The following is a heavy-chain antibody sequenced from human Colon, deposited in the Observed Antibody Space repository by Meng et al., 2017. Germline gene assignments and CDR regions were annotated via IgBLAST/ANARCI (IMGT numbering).Heavy chain of an antibody. CDR1: GFNVGSNY. J-gene: IGHJ5*02. CDR2: IKYDGSTT. Sequence: EVQVMETGGGLIPPGGSLGLSCTPSGFNVGSNYLSWVRQAPGKGLEWVSRIKYDGSTTAYADSVKGRFTISRDIAKNTLYLQMNSLRVEDTAVYHCAKSDWLDPWGQGTLVTVSS. CDR3: AKSDWLDP. V-gene: IGHV3-74*02.